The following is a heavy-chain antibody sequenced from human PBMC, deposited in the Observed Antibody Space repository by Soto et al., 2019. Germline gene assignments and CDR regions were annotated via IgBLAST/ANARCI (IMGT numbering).Heavy chain of an antibody. CDR2: ISYDGSNE. CDR1: GFTFSSYG. D-gene: IGHD3-22*01. V-gene: IGHV3-30*18. J-gene: IGHJ4*02. CDR3: AKDTYYHDSSGYYIFDY. Sequence: HPGGSLRLSCAVSGFTFSSYGMHWVRQAPGKGLEWVAHISYDGSNEHYVDSVKGRFTISRDNSKNTLYLQMNSLRAEDTAVYYCAKDTYYHDSSGYYIFDYWGQGTPVTVSS.